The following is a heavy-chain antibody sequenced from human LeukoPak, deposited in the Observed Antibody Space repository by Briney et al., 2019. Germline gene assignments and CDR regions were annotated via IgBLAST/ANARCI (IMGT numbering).Heavy chain of an antibody. CDR3: ARYQKDIVVVPASAWFDP. J-gene: IGHJ5*02. D-gene: IGHD2-2*01. Sequence: SETLSLTCAAYGGSFSGYYWSWIRQPPGKGLEWIGEINHSGSTNYNPSLKSRVTISVDTSKNQFSLKLSSVTAADTAVYYCARYQKDIVVVPASAWFDPWGQGTLVTVSS. CDR2: INHSGST. CDR1: GGSFSGYY. V-gene: IGHV4-34*01.